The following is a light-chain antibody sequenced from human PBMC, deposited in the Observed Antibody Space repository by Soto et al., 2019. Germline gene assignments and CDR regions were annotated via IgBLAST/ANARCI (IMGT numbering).Light chain of an antibody. CDR2: DNN. CDR3: ATWDGGLTPQGV. CDR1: TSNIGKYY. J-gene: IGLJ1*01. V-gene: IGLV1-51*01. Sequence: VLSQPPSVSAARGQRVTISCSGSTSNIGKYYVSWYQQVPGTAPRLLIYDNNQRPSGIPDRFSGSKSGTSATLAITGLQTGDEADYYCATWDGGLTPQGVFGTGTKVTVL.